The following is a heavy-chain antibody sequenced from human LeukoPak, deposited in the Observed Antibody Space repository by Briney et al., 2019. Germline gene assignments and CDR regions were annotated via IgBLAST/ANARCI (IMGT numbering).Heavy chain of an antibody. Sequence: PGGSLRLSCAASGFTFSNYAMHWVRQAPGKGLEWVAAISYDGSDKYYADSVKGRFTISRDNSKNTLYLQMNSLRAEDTAVYYCAIIYLIVGATTFDYWGQGTLVTVSS. CDR3: AIIYLIVGATTFDY. CDR1: GFTFSNYA. J-gene: IGHJ4*02. D-gene: IGHD1-26*01. CDR2: ISYDGSDK. V-gene: IGHV3-30*04.